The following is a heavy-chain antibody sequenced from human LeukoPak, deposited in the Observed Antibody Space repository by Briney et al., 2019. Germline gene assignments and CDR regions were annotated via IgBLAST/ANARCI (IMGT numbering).Heavy chain of an antibody. J-gene: IGHJ4*02. V-gene: IGHV1-2*02. CDR3: ARVGEYSSSSGRFDY. Sequence: GASVKVSRKASGYTFTGYYMHGVRQAPGQGLDWMGWINPNSGGTNYAQKFQGRVTMTRDTSISTAYMELSRLRSDDTAVYYCARVGEYSSSSGRFDYWGQGTLVTVSS. CDR2: INPNSGGT. D-gene: IGHD6-6*01. CDR1: GYTFTGYY.